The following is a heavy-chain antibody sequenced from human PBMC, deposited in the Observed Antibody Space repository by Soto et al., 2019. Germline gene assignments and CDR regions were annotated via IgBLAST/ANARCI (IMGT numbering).Heavy chain of an antibody. V-gene: IGHV4-4*07. J-gene: IGHJ5*02. CDR3: ARVQRYSGSYRWFDP. Sequence: SETLSLTCTVSGGSIRDYYWSWIRQSAGKGLEWIGRIYDTGSANYNPSLKSRVTMTVDTSQNQFSLKLSPVTAADTAVYYCARVQRYSGSYRWFDPWGQGTLVT. CDR1: GGSIRDYY. D-gene: IGHD1-26*01. CDR2: IYDTGSA.